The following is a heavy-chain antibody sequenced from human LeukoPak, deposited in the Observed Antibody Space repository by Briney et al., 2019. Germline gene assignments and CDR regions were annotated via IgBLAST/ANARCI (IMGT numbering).Heavy chain of an antibody. D-gene: IGHD2-2*01. J-gene: IGHJ6*03. V-gene: IGHV3-30-3*02. CDR1: GFTFSSYA. CDR3: AKSGGGYCSSTSCYPYYYYMDV. Sequence: PGRSLRLSCAASGFTFSSYAVHWVRQAPGKGLEWVALITYDGSNKYYADSVKGRFTISRDNSKNTLYLQMNSLRAEDTAVYYCAKSGGGYCSSTSCYPYYYYMDVWGKGTTVTVSS. CDR2: ITYDGSNK.